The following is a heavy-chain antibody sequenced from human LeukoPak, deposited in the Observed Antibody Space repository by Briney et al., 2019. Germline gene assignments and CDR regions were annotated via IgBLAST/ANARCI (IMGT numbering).Heavy chain of an antibody. CDR1: GFTFSSYA. CDR3: AKVPLIAAPKHFDY. D-gene: IGHD6-13*01. J-gene: IGHJ4*02. V-gene: IGHV3-23*01. CDR2: ISGSGGST. Sequence: GGSLRLSCAASGFTFSSYAMSRVRQAPGKGLDWVSTISGSGGSTCYADSVKGRFTISRDNSKNTLYLQMNSLRAEDTAVYYCAKVPLIAAPKHFDYWGQGTLVTVSS.